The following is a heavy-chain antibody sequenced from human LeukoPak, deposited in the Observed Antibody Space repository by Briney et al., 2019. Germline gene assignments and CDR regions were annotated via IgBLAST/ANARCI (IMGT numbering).Heavy chain of an antibody. CDR2: ISYSGNT. D-gene: IGHD2-21*02. V-gene: IGHV4-39*01. CDR1: GDSISSSNYF. Sequence: SETLSLTCTVSGDSISSSNYFWGWIRQPPGKGLEWIGEISYSGNTYYNPSLKSRVTISMDTPKNQFSLNLNSVTASDTTVYYCARRSPLVAVTTAHYYDYWGPGTLVTVSS. CDR3: ARRSPLVAVTTAHYYDY. J-gene: IGHJ4*02.